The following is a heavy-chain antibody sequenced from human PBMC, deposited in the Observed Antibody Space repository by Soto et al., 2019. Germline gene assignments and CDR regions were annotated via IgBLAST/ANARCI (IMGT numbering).Heavy chain of an antibody. CDR1: GGTFSSYA. CDR3: ARGTTDDIAVAVADGMDV. J-gene: IGHJ6*02. CDR2: IIPIFGTA. Sequence: ASVKVSCKASGGTFSSYAISWVRQAPGQGLEWMGGIIPIFGTANYAQKFQGRVTITADESTSTAYMELSSLRSEDTAVYYCARGTTDDIAVAVADGMDVWGQGTTVTVSS. D-gene: IGHD6-19*01. V-gene: IGHV1-69*13.